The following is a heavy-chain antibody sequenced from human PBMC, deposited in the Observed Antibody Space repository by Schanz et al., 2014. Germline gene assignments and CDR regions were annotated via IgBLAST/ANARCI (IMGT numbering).Heavy chain of an antibody. D-gene: IGHD3-10*01. CDR1: GFTFSSYA. CDR2: VNYIGST. V-gene: IGHV4-59*01. CDR3: ASTHWFGSGTTIVDY. Sequence: VQLVESGGGLVQPGGSLRLSCVASGFTFSSYAMSWVRQAPGKGLEWIGYVNYIGSTKYNPSLESRVTISADTSKKQFSLKMTSVTTADTAVYYCASTHWFGSGTTIVDYWGQGTLVTVSS. J-gene: IGHJ4*02.